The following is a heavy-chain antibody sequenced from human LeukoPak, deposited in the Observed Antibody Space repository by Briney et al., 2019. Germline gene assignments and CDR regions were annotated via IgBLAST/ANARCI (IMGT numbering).Heavy chain of an antibody. Sequence: GGSLRLSCAASGFTFSSYGIHWVRQAPGKGLEWVAFIRYDGSNKYHADSVKGRFTISRDNSKNTVYLQMNSLRAEDTAVYFCAKEYGYDYNSSSSMDVWGKGATVTMSS. D-gene: IGHD1-1*01. V-gene: IGHV3-30*02. J-gene: IGHJ6*03. CDR2: IRYDGSNK. CDR1: GFTFSSYG. CDR3: AKEYGYDYNSSSSMDV.